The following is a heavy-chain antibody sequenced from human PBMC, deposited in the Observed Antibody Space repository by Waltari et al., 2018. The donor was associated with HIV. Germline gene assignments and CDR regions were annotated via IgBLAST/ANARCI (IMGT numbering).Heavy chain of an antibody. CDR1: GGSISSSSYY. D-gene: IGHD3-22*01. CDR3: ARHSLTYYYDSSGYSVAFDY. J-gene: IGHJ4*02. V-gene: IGHV4-39*01. CDR2: IYYSGST. Sequence: QLQLQESGPGLVKPSETPSLTCTVSGGSISSSSYYLGWIRQPPGKGLEWIGSIYYSGSTYYNPSLKSRVTISVDTSKNQFSLKLSSVTAADTAVYYCARHSLTYYYDSSGYSVAFDYWGQGTLVTVSS.